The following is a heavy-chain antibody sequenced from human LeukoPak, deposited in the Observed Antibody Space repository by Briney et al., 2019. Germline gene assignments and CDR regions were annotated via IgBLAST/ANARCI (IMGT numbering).Heavy chain of an antibody. D-gene: IGHD6-19*01. V-gene: IGHV1-18*01. CDR2: ISTYNGDT. J-gene: IGHJ4*02. Sequence: ASVKVSCKASGYTFNRYGISWVRQAPGQGLEWMGWISTYNGDTNYAQNFKGRVTMTTDASTSTAYMELRSLRSDDTAVYYCTRDPSNTSGWYIYFDYWGQGALVTVSS. CDR3: TRDPSNTSGWYIYFDY. CDR1: GYTFNRYG.